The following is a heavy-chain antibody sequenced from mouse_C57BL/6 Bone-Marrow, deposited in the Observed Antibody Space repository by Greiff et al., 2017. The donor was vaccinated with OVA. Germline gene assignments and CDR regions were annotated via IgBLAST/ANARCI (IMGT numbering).Heavy chain of an antibody. Sequence: LVESGAELARPGASVKMSCKASGYTFTSYTMHWVKQRPGQGLEWIGYINPSSGYTKYNQKFKDKATLTADKSSSTAYMQLSSLTSEDSAVYYCARSGGLRVPPDYWGQGTTLTVSS. D-gene: IGHD2-4*01. CDR1: GYTFTSYT. CDR2: INPSSGYT. J-gene: IGHJ2*01. CDR3: ARSGGLRVPPDY. V-gene: IGHV1-4*01.